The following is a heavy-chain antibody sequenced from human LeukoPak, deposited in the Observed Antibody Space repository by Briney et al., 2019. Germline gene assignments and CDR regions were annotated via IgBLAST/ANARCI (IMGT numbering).Heavy chain of an antibody. D-gene: IGHD6-19*01. CDR2: ISGSGGTT. V-gene: IGHV3-23*01. CDR1: GFTFSSYA. CDR3: AKGGVAGRYYFDY. J-gene: IGHJ4*02. Sequence: PGGSLRLSCAASGFTFSSYAMTWVRQAPGKGLECVSSISGSGGTTHYADSVKGRFTISRDNSKNTLYLQMNSLRAEDTAVYYCAKGGVAGRYYFDYWGQGTLVTVSS.